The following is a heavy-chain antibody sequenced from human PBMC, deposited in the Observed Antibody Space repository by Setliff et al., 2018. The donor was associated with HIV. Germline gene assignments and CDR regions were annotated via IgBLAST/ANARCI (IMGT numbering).Heavy chain of an antibody. CDR2: IHYSGVT. CDR3: ARYRCINFACVGFDI. J-gene: IGHJ3*02. CDR1: RDSINGHW. Sequence: SETLSLTCTVSRDSINGHWWSWIRQPPGKGLEWTGSIHYSGVTHYNPSLKSRLTMSVDTSKNQVSLKLTSVTAADTAVYYCARYRCINFACVGFDIWGQGTVVTVSS. V-gene: IGHV4-59*11. D-gene: IGHD3-9*01.